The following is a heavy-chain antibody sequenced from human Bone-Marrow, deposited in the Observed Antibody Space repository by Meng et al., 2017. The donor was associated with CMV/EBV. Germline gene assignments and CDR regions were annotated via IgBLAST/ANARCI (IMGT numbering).Heavy chain of an antibody. D-gene: IGHD3-9*01. CDR3: ARDGPSAYYDILMDV. CDR2: IKQDGSEK. V-gene: IGHV3-7*01. Sequence: GGSLRLSCAASGFTFSSYWMSWVRQAPGKGLEWVANIKQDGSEKYYVDSVKGRFTISRDNAKNSLYLQMNSLRAEDTAVYYCARDGPSAYYDILMDVWGQGTTVTVYS. J-gene: IGHJ6*01. CDR1: GFTFSSYW.